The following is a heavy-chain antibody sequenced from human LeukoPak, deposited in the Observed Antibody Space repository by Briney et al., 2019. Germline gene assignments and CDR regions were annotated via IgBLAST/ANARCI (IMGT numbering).Heavy chain of an antibody. D-gene: IGHD2-2*01. CDR2: IYHSGST. CDR3: ARDVDEDIVVVPVDLGPTV. V-gene: IGHV4-30-2*01. CDR1: GGSISSGGYY. Sequence: SQTLSLTCTVSGGSISSGGYYWSWIRQPPGKGLEWIGYIYHSGSTYYNPSLKSRVTISVDRSKNQFSLKLSSVTAADTAVYYCARDVDEDIVVVPVDLGPTVWGKGTTVTVSS. J-gene: IGHJ6*04.